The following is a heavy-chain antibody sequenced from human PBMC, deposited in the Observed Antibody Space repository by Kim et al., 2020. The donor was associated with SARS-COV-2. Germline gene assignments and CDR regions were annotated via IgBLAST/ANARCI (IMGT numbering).Heavy chain of an antibody. D-gene: IGHD7-27*01. V-gene: IGHV3-33*06. CDR2: IWYDGSNK. CDR1: GFTFRNYG. CDR3: AKDLGRTSYGMDV. J-gene: IGHJ6*02. Sequence: GGSLRLSCAASGFTFRNYGMHWVRQAPGKGLEWVAVIWYDGSNKYYADSVKGRFTISRDNSKNTLYLQMNSLRAEDTAVYYCAKDLGRTSYGMDVWGQGTMVTVSS.